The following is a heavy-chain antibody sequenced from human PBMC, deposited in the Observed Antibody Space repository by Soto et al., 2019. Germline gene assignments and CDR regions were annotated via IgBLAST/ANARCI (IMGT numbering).Heavy chain of an antibody. Sequence: GASVKVSCKASGGTFSSYAISWVRQAPGQGLEWMGGIIPIFGTANYAQKFQGRVTITADESTSTAYMELSSLRSEDTAVYYCATQMMSSGYYYFDYWGQGTLVTVSS. CDR2: IIPIFGTA. D-gene: IGHD3-22*01. CDR1: GGTFSSYA. J-gene: IGHJ4*02. V-gene: IGHV1-69*13. CDR3: ATQMMSSGYYYFDY.